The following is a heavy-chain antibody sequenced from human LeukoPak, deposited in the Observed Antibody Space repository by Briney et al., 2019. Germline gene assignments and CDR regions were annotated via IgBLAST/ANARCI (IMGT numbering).Heavy chain of an antibody. D-gene: IGHD3-22*01. CDR3: ARERVAYYYDSSGPLNDY. CDR1: GFTFSSYW. Sequence: GGSLRLSCAASGFTFSSYWMHWVRQAPGKGLVWVSRINSDGSSTSYADSVKGRFTISRDNAKNSLYLQMNSLRAEDTAVYYCARERVAYYYDSSGPLNDYWGQGTLVTVSS. J-gene: IGHJ4*02. V-gene: IGHV3-74*01. CDR2: INSDGSST.